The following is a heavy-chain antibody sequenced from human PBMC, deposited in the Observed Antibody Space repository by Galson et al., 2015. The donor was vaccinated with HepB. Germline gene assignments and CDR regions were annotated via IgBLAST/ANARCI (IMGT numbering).Heavy chain of an antibody. CDR3: ARDVLELSAFDI. V-gene: IGHV1-69*13. CDR1: GGTFSSYA. CDR2: IIPIFGTA. Sequence: SVKVSCKASGGTFSSYAISWVRQAPGQGLEWMGGIIPIFGTANYAQKFQGRVTITADESTSTAYMELSSLRSEDTAVYYCARDVLELSAFDIWGQGTMVTVSS. J-gene: IGHJ3*02. D-gene: IGHD1-7*01.